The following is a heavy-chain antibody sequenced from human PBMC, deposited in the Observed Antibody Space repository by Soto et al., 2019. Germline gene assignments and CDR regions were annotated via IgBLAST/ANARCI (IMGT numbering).Heavy chain of an antibody. CDR1: GGSISSYY. D-gene: IGHD6-19*01. CDR3: ARAEAVAGRDYFDY. Sequence: QVQLQESGPGLVKPSETLSLTCTVSGGSISSYYWSWIRQPPGKGLEWIGYSYYSGSTNYNPSLKSRVTISVDTSKNQFSLKLSSVTAADTAVYYCARAEAVAGRDYFDYWGQGTLVTVSS. J-gene: IGHJ4*02. CDR2: SYYSGST. V-gene: IGHV4-59*01.